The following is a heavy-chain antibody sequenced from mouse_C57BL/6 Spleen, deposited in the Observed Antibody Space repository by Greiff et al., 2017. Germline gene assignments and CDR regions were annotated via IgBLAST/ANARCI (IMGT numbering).Heavy chain of an antibody. CDR1: GYTFTDHT. V-gene: IGHV1-78*01. Sequence: QVQLQQSDAELVKPGASVKLSCKVSGYTFTDHTIHWMKQRPEQGLEWIGYIYPRDGSTKYNEKFKGKATLTTDKSSSTAYMQLNSLKSEDSAVYFCARGGYGSSYDWYFDVWGTGTTVTVSS. CDR2: IYPRDGST. J-gene: IGHJ1*03. CDR3: ARGGYGSSYDWYFDV. D-gene: IGHD1-1*01.